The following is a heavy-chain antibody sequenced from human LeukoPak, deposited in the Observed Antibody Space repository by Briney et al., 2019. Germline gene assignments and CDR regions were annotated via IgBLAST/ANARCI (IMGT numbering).Heavy chain of an antibody. D-gene: IGHD6-25*01. Sequence: SETLSLTCAVYGGSFSGFYWSWIRQPPGKGLEWIGDINHSGGTNYIPSLKSRVTISVDTSKNQCSLKLSSVTAAYTAVYDCVRVVVAAANPLFDSWGQETLVTFSS. CDR2: INHSGGT. CDR3: VRVVVAAANPLFDS. J-gene: IGHJ4*02. CDR1: GGSFSGFY. V-gene: IGHV4-34*01.